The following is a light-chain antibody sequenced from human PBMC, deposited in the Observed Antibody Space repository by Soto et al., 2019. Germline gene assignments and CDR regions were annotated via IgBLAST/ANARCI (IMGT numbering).Light chain of an antibody. J-gene: IGLJ1*01. CDR3: SSYTSSFSSV. CDR2: EVT. V-gene: IGLV2-14*01. CDR1: ISDVGGYNH. Sequence: QSALTQPSSVSGSPGQSITLSCAGSISDVGGYNHVSWYQHHPGKAPKLLIYEVTNRPSGVSNRFSGSKSGNTASLTISGLQAEDEAEYYCSSYTSSFSSVFGTGTKVTVL.